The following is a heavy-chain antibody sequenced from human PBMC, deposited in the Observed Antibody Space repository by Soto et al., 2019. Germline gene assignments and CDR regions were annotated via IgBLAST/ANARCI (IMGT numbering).Heavy chain of an antibody. CDR3: AKDWVGGSNRYQLDY. V-gene: IGHV3-30*18. J-gene: IGHJ4*02. CDR1: RFTFIDYD. D-gene: IGHD4-4*01. Sequence: PGGALRLSCAASRFTFIDYDMHWVRQAPGKGLGWVAGISHGATRKSYSDSVKGRFIISRDNSKKMLYLQLNSLRREDTAVYYCAKDWVGGSNRYQLDYWGRGTLVTVSS. CDR2: ISHGATRK.